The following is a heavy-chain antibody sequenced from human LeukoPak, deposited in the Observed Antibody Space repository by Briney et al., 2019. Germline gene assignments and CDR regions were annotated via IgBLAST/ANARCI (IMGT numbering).Heavy chain of an antibody. CDR1: GYIFTSYY. CDR3: ARDALVYGSGSYNWYFDL. J-gene: IGHJ2*01. Sequence: GASVTVSCKASGYIFTSYYMHWVRQARGQGLEWMGIINPSGGSTSCAQKFEVRVTMTRDTYTSTLYMELSRLRSEDTAVYYCARDALVYGSGSYNWYFDLWGRGTLVTVSS. V-gene: IGHV1-46*01. CDR2: INPSGGST. D-gene: IGHD3-10*01.